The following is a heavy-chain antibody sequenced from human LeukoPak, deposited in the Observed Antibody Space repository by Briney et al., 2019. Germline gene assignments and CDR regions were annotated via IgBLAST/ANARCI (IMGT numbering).Heavy chain of an antibody. V-gene: IGHV4-34*01. Sequence: SETLSLTCAVYGGSFSGYYWSWIRQPPGKGLEWIGEINHSGSTNYNPSLKSRVTISVDTSKNQFSLKLSSVTAADMAVYYCARGIRRIAAAGSRFDYWGQGTLVTVSS. CDR3: ARGIRRIAAAGSRFDY. J-gene: IGHJ4*02. CDR1: GGSFSGYY. D-gene: IGHD6-13*01. CDR2: INHSGST.